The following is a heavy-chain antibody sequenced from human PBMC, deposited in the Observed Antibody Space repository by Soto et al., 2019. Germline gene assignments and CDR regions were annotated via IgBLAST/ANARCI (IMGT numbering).Heavy chain of an antibody. CDR2: ISGSGGST. CDR1: GFAFSSYA. CDR3: ALSIGYNWFDP. D-gene: IGHD2-2*03. Sequence: SLRLSCAASGFAFSSYAMSWVRQAPGKGLEWVSAISGSGGSTYYADSVKGRFTISRDNSKNTLNLQMNSLRAEDTAVYYCALSIGYNWFDPWGQGTLVTVSS. V-gene: IGHV3-23*01. J-gene: IGHJ5*02.